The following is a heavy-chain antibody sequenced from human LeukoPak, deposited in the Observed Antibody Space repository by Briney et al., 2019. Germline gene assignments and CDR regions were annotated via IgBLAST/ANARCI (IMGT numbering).Heavy chain of an antibody. CDR2: FDPEDGET. Sequence: ASVKVSCKVSGYTLTELSMHWVRQAPGKGLEWMGGFDPEDGETIYAQKFQGRVTMTEDTSTDTAYMELSSLRSEDTVVYYCATGRDSSGWYGGDYWGQGTLVTVSS. D-gene: IGHD6-19*01. J-gene: IGHJ4*02. V-gene: IGHV1-24*01. CDR3: ATGRDSSGWYGGDY. CDR1: GYTLTELS.